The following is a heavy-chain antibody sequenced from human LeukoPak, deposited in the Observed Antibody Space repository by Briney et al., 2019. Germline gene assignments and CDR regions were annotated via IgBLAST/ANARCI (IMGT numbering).Heavy chain of an antibody. J-gene: IGHJ2*01. Sequence: SETLSLTCTVSGVSISSSNSYWGWIRQPPGKGLEWIGSIYYSGRTYNNASLKSRVTISVDTSKNQFSLKLSSVTAADTAVYYCARGGTGDRWYFDLWGRGTLVTVSS. CDR3: ARGGTGDRWYFDL. V-gene: IGHV4-39*07. CDR2: IYYSGRT. CDR1: GVSISSSNSY. D-gene: IGHD7-27*01.